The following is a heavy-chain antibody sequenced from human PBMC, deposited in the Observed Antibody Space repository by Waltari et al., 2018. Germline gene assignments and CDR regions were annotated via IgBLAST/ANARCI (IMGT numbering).Heavy chain of an antibody. V-gene: IGHV3-66*01. J-gene: IGHJ2*01. CDR1: GFTVSSNY. D-gene: IGHD4-4*01. CDR2: IYSGGST. Sequence: EVQLVESGGGLVQPGGSLRLSCAASGFTVSSNYMSWVRQAPGKGLEWVSVIYSGGSTYDADSGKGRCTISRDNSKNTLYLQMNSLRAEDTAVYYCARRTTLGYFDLWGRGTLVTVSS. CDR3: ARRTTLGYFDL.